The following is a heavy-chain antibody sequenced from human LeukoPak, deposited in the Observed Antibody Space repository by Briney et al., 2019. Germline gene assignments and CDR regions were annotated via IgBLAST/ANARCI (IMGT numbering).Heavy chain of an antibody. Sequence: PGGSLRLSCAASGFTFSDYYMSWIRQAPGKGLEWVSYISSSGSTIYYADSVKGRLTISRDNAKNSLYLQMNSLRAEDTAVYYCARGSSSWSTPFDYWGQGTLVTVSS. CDR2: ISSSGSTI. V-gene: IGHV3-11*01. CDR1: GFTFSDYY. J-gene: IGHJ4*02. D-gene: IGHD6-13*01. CDR3: ARGSSSWSTPFDY.